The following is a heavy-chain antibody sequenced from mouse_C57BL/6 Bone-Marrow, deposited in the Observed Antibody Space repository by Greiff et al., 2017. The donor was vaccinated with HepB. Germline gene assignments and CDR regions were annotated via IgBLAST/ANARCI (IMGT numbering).Heavy chain of an antibody. D-gene: IGHD3-2*02. CDR3: ARRTESSGYGFAY. CDR2: IYPRSGNT. Sequence: VQRVESGAELARPGASVKLSCKASGYTFTSYGISWVKQRTGQGLEWIGEIYPRSGNTYYNDKFKGKATLTADKSSSTEYMELRSLTSEDSAVYFCARRTESSGYGFAYWGQGTLVTVSA. V-gene: IGHV1-81*01. J-gene: IGHJ3*01. CDR1: GYTFTSYG.